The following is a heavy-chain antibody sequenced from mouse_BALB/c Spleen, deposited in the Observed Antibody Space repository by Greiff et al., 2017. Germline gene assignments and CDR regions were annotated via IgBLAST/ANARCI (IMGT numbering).Heavy chain of an antibody. CDR2: IHPNSGNT. J-gene: IGHJ3*01. CDR1: GYTFTSSW. Sequence: QVHVKQSGSVLVRPGASVKLSCKASGYTFTSSWMHWAKQRPGQGLEWIGEIHPNSGNTNYNEKFKGKATLTVDTSSSTAYMELRSLTSEDSAVYYCTRSGYDYGSFAYWGQGTLVTVSA. CDR3: TRSGYDYGSFAY. V-gene: IGHV1S130*01. D-gene: IGHD2-4*01.